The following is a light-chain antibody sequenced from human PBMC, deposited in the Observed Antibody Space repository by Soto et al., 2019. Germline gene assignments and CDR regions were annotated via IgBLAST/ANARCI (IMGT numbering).Light chain of an antibody. Sequence: DIVVSQSPLSLPVTPGEPASVCCRSTRRVLSSNGYNYVDWYLQKPGQSPQLLIYLGSNRASGVPDRFSGSGSGTDFTLKISRVEPEDVGVYYCMQALQLPPTFGPGTKVDI. J-gene: IGKJ1*01. V-gene: IGKV2-28*01. CDR3: MQALQLPPT. CDR2: LGS. CDR1: RRVLSSNGYNY.